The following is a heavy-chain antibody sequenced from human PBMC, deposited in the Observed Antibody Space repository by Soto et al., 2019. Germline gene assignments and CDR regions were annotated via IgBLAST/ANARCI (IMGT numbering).Heavy chain of an antibody. D-gene: IGHD3-16*01. V-gene: IGHV1-69*06. CDR1: GGTFSSHA. CDR3: ARGDDFDYYYGLDV. J-gene: IGHJ6*02. Sequence: QVQLVQSGAEVKKPWSSVKVSCKASGGTFSSHAISWVRQAPGQGLEWMGGIIPMFGTANYAQKFQGRVTTTADKSTNTVYMELNSLTSEDTAVYYCARGDDFDYYYGLDVWGQGTTVTVSS. CDR2: IIPMFGTA.